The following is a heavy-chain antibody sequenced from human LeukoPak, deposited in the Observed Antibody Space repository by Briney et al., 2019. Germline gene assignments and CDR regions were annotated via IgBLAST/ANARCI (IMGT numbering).Heavy chain of an antibody. CDR1: GFTFSSYS. D-gene: IGHD6-13*01. V-gene: IGHV3-21*04. CDR2: ISSSSSYI. CDR3: AKGYSSSAEGIDY. J-gene: IGHJ4*02. Sequence: GGSLRLSCAASGFTFSSYSMNWVRQAPGKGLEWVSSISSSSSYIYYADSVKGRFTISRDNSKNTLYLQMNSLRAEDTAVYYCAKGYSSSAEGIDYWGQGTLVTVSS.